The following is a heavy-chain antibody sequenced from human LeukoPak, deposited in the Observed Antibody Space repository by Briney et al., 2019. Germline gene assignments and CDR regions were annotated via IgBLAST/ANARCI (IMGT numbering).Heavy chain of an antibody. V-gene: IGHV3-11*01. CDR3: AREVEDYVWGSYRVLGDY. J-gene: IGHJ4*02. CDR1: GFTFSDYY. CDR2: INSSGTTI. Sequence: PGGSLRLSCAASGFTFSDYYMNWIRQAPGKGLEWVSYINSSGTTIYYADSVKGRFTISRDNAKNSLYLQMNSLRAEDTAVYYCAREVEDYVWGSYRVLGDYWGQGTLVTVSS. D-gene: IGHD3-16*02.